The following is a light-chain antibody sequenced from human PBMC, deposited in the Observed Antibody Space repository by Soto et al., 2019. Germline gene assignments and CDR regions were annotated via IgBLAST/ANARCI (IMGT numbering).Light chain of an antibody. J-gene: IGLJ3*02. CDR2: DVS. Sequence: QSVLTQPASVSGSPGQSITISCTGTSSDIGDYSYLSWYQQNPGKAPKLIIYDVSHRPSGVSNRFSGSKSGNTASLTISGLQAEDEADYYCGSYTSSSTLVFGGGTKVTVL. CDR3: GSYTSSSTLV. CDR1: SSDIGDYSY. V-gene: IGLV2-14*01.